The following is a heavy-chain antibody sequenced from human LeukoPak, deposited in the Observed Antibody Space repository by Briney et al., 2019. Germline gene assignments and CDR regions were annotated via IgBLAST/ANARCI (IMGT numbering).Heavy chain of an antibody. CDR2: ISSSSSYT. V-gene: IGHV3-11*06. J-gene: IGHJ5*02. Sequence: GGSLRLSCAASGFTFSDHYMSWIRQAPGKGLEWVSYISSSSSYTNYADSVKGRFTISRDNAKNSLYLQMNNLRVEDTAVYYCARTSGFCGSYTCYPAGWLDLWGQGTLVTVSS. CDR3: ARTSGFCGSYTCYPAGWLDL. CDR1: GFTFSDHY. D-gene: IGHD2-2*03.